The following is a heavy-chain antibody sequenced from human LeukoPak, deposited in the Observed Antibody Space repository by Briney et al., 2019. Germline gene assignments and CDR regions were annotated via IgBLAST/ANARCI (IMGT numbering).Heavy chain of an antibody. CDR3: AASRWSGALDF. D-gene: IGHD3-3*01. Sequence: QPGGSLRLSCAASGFIFRDYWMLWVRQAPGKGPIWVSRIDRDGFPTIYADSVKGRFTVSRNNARNTLYLQMDDLRDDDSAVYYCAASRWSGALDFWGKGSLVTVSS. J-gene: IGHJ4*02. V-gene: IGHV3-74*01. CDR2: IDRDGFPT. CDR1: GFIFRDYW.